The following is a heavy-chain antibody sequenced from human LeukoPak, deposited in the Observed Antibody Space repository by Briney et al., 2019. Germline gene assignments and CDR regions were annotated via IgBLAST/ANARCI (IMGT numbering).Heavy chain of an antibody. V-gene: IGHV3-30*18. CDR2: ISYDGSNK. Sequence: GGSLRLSCAASGFTFSSYGMHWVRQAPGKGLEWVAVISYDGSNKYYADSVKGRFTISRDNSKNTLYLQMNSLRAEDTAVYYCAKDRPVWFGEFLDYWGQGTLVTVSS. J-gene: IGHJ4*02. D-gene: IGHD3-10*01. CDR1: GFTFSSYG. CDR3: AKDRPVWFGEFLDY.